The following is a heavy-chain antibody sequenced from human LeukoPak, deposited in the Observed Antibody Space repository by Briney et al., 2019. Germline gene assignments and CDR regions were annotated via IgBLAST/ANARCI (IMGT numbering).Heavy chain of an antibody. V-gene: IGHV3-23*01. D-gene: IGHD5-18*01. Sequence: GGSLRLSCAASGFTFSSYWMSWVRQAPGKGLEWVSAISGSGGSTYYADSVKGRFTISRDNSKNTLYLQMNSLRAEDTAVYYCAKGYTAMGAHDAFDIWGQGTMVTVSS. CDR2: ISGSGGST. CDR1: GFTFSSYW. CDR3: AKGYTAMGAHDAFDI. J-gene: IGHJ3*02.